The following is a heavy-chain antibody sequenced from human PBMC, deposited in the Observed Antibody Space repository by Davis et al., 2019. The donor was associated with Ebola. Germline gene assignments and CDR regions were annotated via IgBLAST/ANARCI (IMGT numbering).Heavy chain of an antibody. J-gene: IGHJ4*02. D-gene: IGHD2-15*01. CDR2: VSAYSVNT. V-gene: IGHV1-18*01. CDR1: GYTFPNYG. Sequence: AASVKVSCKASGYTFPNYGITWVRQAPGQGLEWLGWVSAYSVNTNSEQKLQGRVTMTRDTSTSTVYMELSSLRSEDTAVYYCARGEFGSRGRDYWGQRTLVTVSS. CDR3: ARGEFGSRGRDY.